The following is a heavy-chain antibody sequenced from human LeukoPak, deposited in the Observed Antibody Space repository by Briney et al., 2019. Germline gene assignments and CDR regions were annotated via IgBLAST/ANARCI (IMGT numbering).Heavy chain of an antibody. D-gene: IGHD2-2*01. CDR2: ISSSSSYI. CDR3: ARGSSTIPSDP. CDR1: GFTFSSYS. V-gene: IGHV3-21*01. J-gene: IGHJ5*02. Sequence: GGSLRLSCAASGFTFSSYSMNWVRQAPGKGLEWVSSISSSSSYIYYADSVKGRFTISRDNAKNSLYLQMNSLRAEDTAVYYCARGSSTIPSDPWGQGTLVTVSS.